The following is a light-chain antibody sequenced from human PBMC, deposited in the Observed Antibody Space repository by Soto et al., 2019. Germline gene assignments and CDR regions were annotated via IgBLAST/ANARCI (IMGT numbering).Light chain of an antibody. CDR1: QTASSY. Sequence: DIQLTQSPSFLSASVGDRVTITCRASQTASSYLVWYQQKPGKAPKVLITDASTLQSGVPSRFSGSGFGTEFTLTIRGLQPEDVATYYCQQLNNFVTFGPGTKVNI. CDR3: QQLNNFVT. J-gene: IGKJ3*01. CDR2: DAS. V-gene: IGKV1-9*01.